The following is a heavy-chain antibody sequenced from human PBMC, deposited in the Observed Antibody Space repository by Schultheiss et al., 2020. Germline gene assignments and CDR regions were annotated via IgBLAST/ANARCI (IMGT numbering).Heavy chain of an antibody. D-gene: IGHD4-23*01. V-gene: IGHV4-31*03. CDR2: IYYSGST. CDR3: ARGRRGATTVVTIDY. J-gene: IGHJ4*02. CDR1: GGSISSGGYY. Sequence: SQTLSLTCTVSGGSISSGGYYWSWIRQHPGKGLEWIGYIYYSGSTYYNPSLKSRVTISIDTSKNQFSLKLSSVTAADTAVYYCARGRRGATTVVTIDYWGQGTLVTVSS.